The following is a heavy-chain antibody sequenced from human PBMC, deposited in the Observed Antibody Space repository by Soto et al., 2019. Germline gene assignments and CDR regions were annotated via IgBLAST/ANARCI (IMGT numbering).Heavy chain of an antibody. V-gene: IGHV4-61*01. J-gene: IGHJ6*02. Sequence: SETLSLTCTVSGGSVSSGSYYWSWIRQPPGKGLEWIGYIYYSGSTNYNPSLKSRVTISVDTSKNQVSLKLSSVTAADTAVYSRARDPPRSSRMELWGQETTVSVSS. CDR1: GGSVSSGSYY. CDR2: IYYSGST. CDR3: ARDPPRSSRMEL.